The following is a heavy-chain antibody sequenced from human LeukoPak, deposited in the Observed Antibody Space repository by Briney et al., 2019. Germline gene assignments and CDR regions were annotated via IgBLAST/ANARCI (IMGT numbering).Heavy chain of an antibody. CDR1: GGTFSSYA. V-gene: IGHV1-69*13. J-gene: IGHJ3*02. D-gene: IGHD4-23*01. CDR3: ARAGTTMVIFDAFDI. CDR2: IIPIFGTA. Sequence: ASVKVSCKASGGTFSSYAISWVRQAPGQGLEWMGGIIPIFGTANYAQKFQGRVTITADESTSTAYMELSSLRAEDTAVYYCARAGTTMVIFDAFDIWGQGTMVTVSS.